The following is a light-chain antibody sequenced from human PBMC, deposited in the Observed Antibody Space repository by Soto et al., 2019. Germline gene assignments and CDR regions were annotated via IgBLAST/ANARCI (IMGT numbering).Light chain of an antibody. CDR3: SSFTTSYFYV. CDR2: GVT. V-gene: IGLV2-14*01. Sequence: QSVLTQPASVSGSPGQSITSSCTGTGSDIGAYNYVSWYQQHPGKAPKLIIYGVTHRPSGVSTRFSASKSAYTASLTISGLQAEDEADYYCSSFTTSYFYVFGPGTKVTVL. J-gene: IGLJ1*01. CDR1: GSDIGAYNY.